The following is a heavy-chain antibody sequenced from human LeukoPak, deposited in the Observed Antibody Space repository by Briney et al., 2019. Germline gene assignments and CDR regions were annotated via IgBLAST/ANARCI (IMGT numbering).Heavy chain of an antibody. CDR3: ARLVVPSAMGGYYFDY. J-gene: IGHJ4*02. CDR1: GGSIRSGGYY. CDR2: IYYSGST. D-gene: IGHD2-2*01. V-gene: IGHV4-31*03. Sequence: SQTLSLTCTVSGGSIRSGGYYWTWIRQHPGKGLEWIGYIYYSGSTYYNPSLKSRVSISVDTSKNQFSLKLSSVTAADTAVYYCARLVVPSAMGGYYFDYWGQGTLDTVSS.